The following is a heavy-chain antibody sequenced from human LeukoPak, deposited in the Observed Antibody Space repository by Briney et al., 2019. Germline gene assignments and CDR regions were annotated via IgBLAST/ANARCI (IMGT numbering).Heavy chain of an antibody. CDR1: GGSISSGGYS. J-gene: IGHJ6*02. CDR2: IYHSGTT. CDR3: ARGWSGGMDV. Sequence: SETLSLTCAVSGGSISSGGYSWSWLRQPPGKGLEWIGYIYHSGTTYYNPSLKSRVTISIDRSKNQFSLKLSSVTAADTAVYYCARGWSGGMDVWGQGTTVTVSS. V-gene: IGHV4-30-2*01. D-gene: IGHD3-3*01.